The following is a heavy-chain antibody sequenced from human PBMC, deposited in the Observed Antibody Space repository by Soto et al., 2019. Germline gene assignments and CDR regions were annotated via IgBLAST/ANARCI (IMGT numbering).Heavy chain of an antibody. Sequence: GASAEVSCKASGYTFTSNYMHWGRQAPGQPLDWLGRINPKSGGTSTAQKFQGWVTMTTDTSISTASMELTRLTSDDTAIYYCARGDSTDCSNGVCSFFYNHDMDVWGQGTTVTVSS. V-gene: IGHV1-2*04. CDR1: GYTFTSNY. CDR3: ARGDSTDCSNGVCSFFYNHDMDV. CDR2: INPKSGGT. D-gene: IGHD2-8*01. J-gene: IGHJ6*02.